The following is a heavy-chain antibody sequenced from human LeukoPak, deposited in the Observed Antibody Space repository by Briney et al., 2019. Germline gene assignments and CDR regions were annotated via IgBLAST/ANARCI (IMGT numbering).Heavy chain of an antibody. CDR3: ARVSRGKWELLGAHDY. D-gene: IGHD1-26*01. CDR1: EFTFSSHG. Sequence: PGGTLRLSCGASEFTFSSHGMNWVRQAPGKGLEWVSSISTSSSYIYYEDSVKGRFTISRDNAKKPLYLQMNSLRAEDTAVYYCARVSRGKWELLGAHDYWGQGTLVTVSS. V-gene: IGHV3-21*01. CDR2: ISTSSSYI. J-gene: IGHJ4*02.